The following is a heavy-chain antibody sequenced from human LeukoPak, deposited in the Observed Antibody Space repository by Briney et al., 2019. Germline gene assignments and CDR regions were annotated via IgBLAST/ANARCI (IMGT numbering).Heavy chain of an antibody. D-gene: IGHD3-22*01. J-gene: IGHJ4*02. CDR2: IYPSDSDT. Sequence: GESLKISCKGSGYSFTSFWIVWGRQMPGRGRVWMGIIYPSDSDTRYSPSFQGQVTISHDKSISTAYLQWSSLKASDTAMYYCARSSSGYSRYWGQGTLVTVSS. CDR1: GYSFTSFW. V-gene: IGHV5-51*01. CDR3: ARSSSGYSRY.